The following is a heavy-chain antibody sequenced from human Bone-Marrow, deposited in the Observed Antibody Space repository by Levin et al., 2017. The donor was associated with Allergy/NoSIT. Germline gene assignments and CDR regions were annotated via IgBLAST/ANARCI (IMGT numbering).Heavy chain of an antibody. Sequence: PSETLSLTCSVSGYSISSGYYWGWIRQPPGKGLEWIGSTYHSGTTYYNPFLKSRVTTSVATSKNQFSLRLSSVTAADTACYYCAKGGVDYTYTPYPYYGMDVWGQGTPVTVSS. CDR2: TYHSGTT. J-gene: IGHJ6*02. V-gene: IGHV4-38-2*02. CDR1: GYSISSGYY. CDR3: AKGGVDYTYTPYPYYGMDV. D-gene: IGHD4-11*01.